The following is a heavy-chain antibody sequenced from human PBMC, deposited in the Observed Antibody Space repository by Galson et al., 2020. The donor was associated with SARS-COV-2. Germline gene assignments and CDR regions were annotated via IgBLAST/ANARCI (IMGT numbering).Heavy chain of an antibody. CDR1: GYTFTGYY. V-gene: IGHV1-2*02. Sequence: ASVKVSCKASGYTFTGYYMHWVRQAPGQGLEWMGWINPNRGSTNYAQKFQGRVTMTRDTSISIAYMELSRLRSDDTAVYYCARDGTAMVTNGFDIWGQGTMVTVSS. J-gene: IGHJ3*02. CDR3: ARDGTAMVTNGFDI. D-gene: IGHD5-18*01. CDR2: INPNRGST.